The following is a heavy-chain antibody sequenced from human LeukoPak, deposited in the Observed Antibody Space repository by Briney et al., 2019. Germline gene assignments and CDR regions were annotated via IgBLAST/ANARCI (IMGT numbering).Heavy chain of an antibody. CDR1: GYTFTGYY. J-gene: IGHJ4*02. D-gene: IGHD6-19*01. CDR3: ARDYSSGWYDYSDY. V-gene: IGHV1-2*02. Sequence: GASVKVSCKASGYTFTGYYMHWVRQAPGQGLEWMGWINPNSGGTNYAQKFQGRVTMTRDTSISTAYMELSRLRSDDTAVYYCARDYSSGWYDYSDYWGQGTLVTVSS. CDR2: INPNSGGT.